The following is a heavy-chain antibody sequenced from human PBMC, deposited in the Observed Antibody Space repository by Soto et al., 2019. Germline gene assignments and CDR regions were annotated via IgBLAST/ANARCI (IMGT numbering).Heavy chain of an antibody. V-gene: IGHV3-15*05. CDR2: IKSKSAGGTT. CDR3: STGSPFSGSVFDY. D-gene: IGHD1-26*01. Sequence: EVQLVESGGGLVKPGGSLRLSCAASGFSFRTTWMAWVCQAPGKGLEWVGRIKSKSAGGTTDYADPVKGRFTISRDDSKDTLYLHMDSLETGDTAVYYCSTGSPFSGSVFDYWGQGTLVTVSS. J-gene: IGHJ4*02. CDR1: GFSFRTTW.